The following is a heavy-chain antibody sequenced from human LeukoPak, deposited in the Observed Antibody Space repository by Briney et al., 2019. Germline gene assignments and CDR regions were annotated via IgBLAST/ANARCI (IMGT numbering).Heavy chain of an antibody. D-gene: IGHD3-22*01. V-gene: IGHV1-2*02. J-gene: IGHJ4*02. CDR1: GYSFTNYG. CDR2: INPNSGGT. Sequence: ASVKVSCKASGYSFTNYGITWVRQAPGQGLEWMGWINPNSGGTNYAQKFQGRVTMTRDTSISTAYMELGRLRSDDTAVYYCARDVYLSPGTQWLLSYWGQGTLVTVSS. CDR3: ARDVYLSPGTQWLLSY.